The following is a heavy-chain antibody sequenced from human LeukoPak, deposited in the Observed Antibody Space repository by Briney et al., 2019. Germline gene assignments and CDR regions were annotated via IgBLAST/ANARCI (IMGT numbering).Heavy chain of an antibody. Sequence: GESLKISCKGSGFSSTNSWIAWVRQVPGKGLEWMGIIYLGDSDTRYSPSFRGQVTISADKSITTAYLQWSSLRASDTAIYYCARHPSSTGGWPLDYWGQGTLDTVSS. D-gene: IGHD5/OR15-5a*01. J-gene: IGHJ4*02. CDR2: IYLGDSDT. CDR1: GFSSTNSW. CDR3: ARHPSSTGGWPLDY. V-gene: IGHV5-51*01.